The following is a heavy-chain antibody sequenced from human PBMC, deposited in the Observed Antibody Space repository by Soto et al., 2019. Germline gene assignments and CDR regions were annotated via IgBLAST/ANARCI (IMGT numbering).Heavy chain of an antibody. Sequence: SETLSLTCTVSGGSISSSSYYWGWIRQPPGKGLEWIGSIYYSGSTYYNPSLKSRVTISVDTSKNQFSLKLSSVTAADTAVYYCARPVPIEYSSSSQEPNWFDPWGQGTLVTVSS. CDR3: ARPVPIEYSSSSQEPNWFDP. D-gene: IGHD6-6*01. CDR1: GGSISSSSYY. CDR2: IYYSGST. J-gene: IGHJ5*02. V-gene: IGHV4-39*01.